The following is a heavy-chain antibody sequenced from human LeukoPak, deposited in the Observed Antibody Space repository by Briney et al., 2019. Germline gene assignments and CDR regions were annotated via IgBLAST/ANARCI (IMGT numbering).Heavy chain of an antibody. D-gene: IGHD3-10*01. Sequence: SDTQSLTCTLSGGSISSYYGSWIRQPPGKGLEWIGYIYYSGSTNYSPSLKSRVTISVDTSNNQFSLKLSSVTAADTAVYYCARVVGNYYGSGSSAHYYYYMDVWGKGTTVTISS. V-gene: IGHV4-59*07. CDR2: IYYSGST. J-gene: IGHJ6*03. CDR1: GGSISSYY. CDR3: ARVVGNYYGSGSSAHYYYYMDV.